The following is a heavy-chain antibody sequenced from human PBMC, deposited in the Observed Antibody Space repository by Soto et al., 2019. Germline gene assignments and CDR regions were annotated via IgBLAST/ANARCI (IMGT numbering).Heavy chain of an antibody. CDR3: ARDCTPYYYGMDV. Sequence: ASVKVSCKASGGTFSSYAISWVRQAPGQGLGWMGGIIPIFGTANYAQKFQGRVTITADKSTSTAYMELSSLRSEDTAVYYCARDCTPYYYGMDVWGQGTTVTVSS. CDR1: GGTFSSYA. V-gene: IGHV1-69*06. J-gene: IGHJ6*02. CDR2: IIPIFGTA. D-gene: IGHD2-8*01.